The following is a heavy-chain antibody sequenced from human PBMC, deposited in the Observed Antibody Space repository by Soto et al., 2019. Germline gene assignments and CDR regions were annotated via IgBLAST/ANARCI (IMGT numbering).Heavy chain of an antibody. Sequence: SETLSLTCTVSGGSISSSSYYWGWIRQPPGKGLEWIGSIYYSGSTYYNPSLKSRVTISVDTSKNQFSLKLSSVTAADTAVYYCARLGSQQLVLPNWFDPWGQGTLVTVSS. CDR1: GGSISSSSYY. J-gene: IGHJ5*02. CDR2: IYYSGST. CDR3: ARLGSQQLVLPNWFDP. V-gene: IGHV4-39*01. D-gene: IGHD6-13*01.